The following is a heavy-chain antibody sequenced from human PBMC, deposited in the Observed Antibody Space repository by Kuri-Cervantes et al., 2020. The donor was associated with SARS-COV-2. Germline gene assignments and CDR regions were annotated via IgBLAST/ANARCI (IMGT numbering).Heavy chain of an antibody. CDR1: GYSFTNYG. CDR2: ISAYNGNT. D-gene: IGHD3-3*01. CDR3: ARDFSDFWSGYATFDP. Sequence: ASVKVSCKSSGYSFTNYGINWVRQAPGQGLEWMGWISAYNGNTIYAQKLQGRVTMTTDTSTSTAYMDLRSLRSDDTAVYYCARDFSDFWSGYATFDPWGQGTLVTVSS. V-gene: IGHV1-18*04. J-gene: IGHJ5*02.